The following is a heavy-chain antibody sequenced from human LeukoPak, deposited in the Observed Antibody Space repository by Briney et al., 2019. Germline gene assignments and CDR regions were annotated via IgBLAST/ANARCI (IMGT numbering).Heavy chain of an antibody. D-gene: IGHD3-10*01. CDR3: ARPRGGGSGSYFY. CDR1: GYTFTGYY. V-gene: IGHV1-2*02. CDR2: INPNRGGT. Sequence: ASVKVSCKASGYTFTGYYMHWVRQAPGQGLEWVGWINPNRGGTNYAQKFQGRVTMTRGKSISTAYMELSRLRSDDTAVYYCARPRGGGSGSYFYWGQGTLVTVSS. J-gene: IGHJ4*02.